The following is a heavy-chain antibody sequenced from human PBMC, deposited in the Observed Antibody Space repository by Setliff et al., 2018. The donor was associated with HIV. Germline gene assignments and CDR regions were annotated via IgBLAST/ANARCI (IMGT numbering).Heavy chain of an antibody. V-gene: IGHV3-7*01. D-gene: IGHD1-26*01. CDR3: ARWGSGSYERVFDY. J-gene: IGHJ4*02. Sequence: GVLRLSCVASGLPFYNYWMTWLRRAPGRGLEWVANIKQDGSDMHYIESVKGRFTIFRDNAKNSVFLQMNSLRVEDTAVYFCARWGSGSYERVFDYWGQGMLVTVSS. CDR1: GLPFYNYW. CDR2: IKQDGSDM.